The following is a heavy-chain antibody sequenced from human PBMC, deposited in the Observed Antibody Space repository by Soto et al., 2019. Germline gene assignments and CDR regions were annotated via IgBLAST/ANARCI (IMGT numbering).Heavy chain of an antibody. CDR2: IHYSGST. CDR1: GGSISGGDYY. Sequence: QVQLQESGPGLVKPSQTLSLTCTVSGGSISGGDYYWSWIRQPPGKGLEWIGYIHYSGSTYNNPSPKSPFXXSXDXAKNQLSLKLSSVTAADTAVYYCVREGPPGHDAFDIWGLGTMVTVSS. J-gene: IGHJ3*02. V-gene: IGHV4-30-4*01. CDR3: VREGPPGHDAFDI.